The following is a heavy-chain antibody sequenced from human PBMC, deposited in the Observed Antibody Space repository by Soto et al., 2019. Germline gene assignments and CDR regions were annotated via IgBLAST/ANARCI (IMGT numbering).Heavy chain of an antibody. V-gene: IGHV5-51*01. CDR2: IYPGDSDT. J-gene: IGHJ6*02. CDR3: ARFKSSSSAGDYYYYGMDV. CDR1: GYSFTSYW. D-gene: IGHD6-6*01. Sequence: GESLKISCNGSGYSFTSYWIGWVRQMPGKGLEWMGIIYPGDSDTRYSPSFQGQVTISADESISTAYLQWSSLKASDTAMYYCARFKSSSSAGDYYYYGMDVWGQGTTVTGSS.